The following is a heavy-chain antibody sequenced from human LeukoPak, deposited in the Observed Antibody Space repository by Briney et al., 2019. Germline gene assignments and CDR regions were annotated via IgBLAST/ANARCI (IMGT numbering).Heavy chain of an antibody. CDR1: GYTFAGYY. V-gene: IGHV1-2*02. J-gene: IGHJ4*02. CDR3: AREIGSGSFLDN. Sequence: GASVKVSSKASGYTFAGYYMHWVRHAPGQGREWMGWINPKIGGTSYAQKFQGRVTMTRDTSISTAYMELSRLRSDDTAVYYCAREIGSGSFLDNWGQGTLVTVSS. CDR2: INPKIGGT. D-gene: IGHD3-10*01.